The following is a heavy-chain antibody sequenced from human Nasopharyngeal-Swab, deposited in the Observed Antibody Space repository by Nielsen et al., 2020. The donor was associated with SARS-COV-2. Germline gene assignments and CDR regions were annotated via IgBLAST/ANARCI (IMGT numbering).Heavy chain of an antibody. CDR2: ISCSGGST. CDR3: AKHPIRIYYYYMDV. CDR1: GFTFSSYA. J-gene: IGHJ6*03. V-gene: IGHV3-23*01. D-gene: IGHD2/OR15-2a*01. Sequence: GESLKISCAASGFTFSSYAMSWVRQAPGKGLEWVAAISCSGGSTYYADSVKGRFTISRDNSNNPLYLQMNSLRAEDTAVYYCAKHPIRIYYYYMDVWGKGTTVTVSS.